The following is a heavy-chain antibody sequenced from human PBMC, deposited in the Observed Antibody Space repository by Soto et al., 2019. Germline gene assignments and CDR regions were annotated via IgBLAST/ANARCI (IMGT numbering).Heavy chain of an antibody. CDR3: AKARHSTSWYGLEADF. CDR2: ISYGGDNK. D-gene: IGHD6-13*01. CDR1: GFIFSDYA. V-gene: IGHV3-30*09. Sequence: QVQLVESGGGVVQPGRSLRLSCAASGFIFSDYAMHWVRQAPGKGLVWVAVISYGGDNKYYADSVRGRFAISRDNLQNTLDLQMNSLNPEVTAVYHCAKARHSTSWYGLEADFWGKGTLVNVSS. J-gene: IGHJ4*02.